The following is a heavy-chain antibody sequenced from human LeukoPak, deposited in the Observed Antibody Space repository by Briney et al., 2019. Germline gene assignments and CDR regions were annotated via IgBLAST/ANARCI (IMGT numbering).Heavy chain of an antibody. D-gene: IGHD6-13*01. CDR3: ARAGYSSSWYSGY. V-gene: IGHV1-24*01. Sequence: VKVSCKVSRYTLTELSMHWVRQAHGKGLEWMGGFDPEDGETIYAQKFQGRVTMTRDTSISTAYMELSRLRSDDTAVYYCARAGYSSSWYSGYWGQGTLVTVSS. CDR2: FDPEDGET. J-gene: IGHJ4*02. CDR1: RYTLTELS.